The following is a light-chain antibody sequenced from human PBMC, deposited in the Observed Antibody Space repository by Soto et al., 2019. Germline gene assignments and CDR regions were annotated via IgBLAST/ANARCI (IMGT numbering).Light chain of an antibody. V-gene: IGKV3-11*01. J-gene: IGKJ4*01. Sequence: EIVLTQSPATLSLSQEERATLSCGASQSVSSYLAWYQQKPGQAPRLLIYDASNRATGIPARFSGSGSGKDFTLTISSLEPEDFAVYYCQQRSNWPLTFGGGTKVDIK. CDR3: QQRSNWPLT. CDR1: QSVSSY. CDR2: DAS.